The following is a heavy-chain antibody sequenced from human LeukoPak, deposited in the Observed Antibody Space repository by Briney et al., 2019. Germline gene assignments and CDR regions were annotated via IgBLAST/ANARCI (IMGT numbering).Heavy chain of an antibody. J-gene: IGHJ4*02. CDR3: ASVGYYVDFDY. D-gene: IGHD1-26*01. V-gene: IGHV1-8*01. Sequence: ASLKVSCKASGYTFTSYDIDRVRQATGERLEWMGWMNPNSGNTGYAQKFQGRVTMTRNTSISTAYMELSSLRSEDTAVNYCASVGYYVDFDYWGQGTLVTVSS. CDR2: MNPNSGNT. CDR1: GYTFTSYD.